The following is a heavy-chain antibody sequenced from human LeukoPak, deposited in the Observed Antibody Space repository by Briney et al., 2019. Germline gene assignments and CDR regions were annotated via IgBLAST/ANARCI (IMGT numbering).Heavy chain of an antibody. D-gene: IGHD2-8*01. CDR2: IKSKTDGGTA. Sequence: GGSLRLSCAASGFTFSNAWMSWVRQAPGKGLEWVGRIKSKTDGGTADYAAPVKGRFTISRDDSKNTLYLQINSLKTEDTAVYYCTTEDIVLMVYAIWGQGTLVTVSS. V-gene: IGHV3-15*01. J-gene: IGHJ4*02. CDR3: TTEDIVLMVYAI. CDR1: GFTFSNAW.